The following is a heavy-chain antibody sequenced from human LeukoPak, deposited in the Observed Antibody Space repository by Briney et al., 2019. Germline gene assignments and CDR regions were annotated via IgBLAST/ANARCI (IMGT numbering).Heavy chain of an antibody. CDR2: IYSGGST. J-gene: IGHJ4*02. CDR1: GFTVSSNY. V-gene: IGHV3-53*01. D-gene: IGHD5-18*01. Sequence: GGSLRLSCAASGFTVSSNYMSWVRQAPGKGLEWVSVIYSGGSTYYADSVKGRFTISRDNAKNSLYLQMNSLRAEDTAVYYCAREGRGYSLAYWGQGTLVTVSS. CDR3: AREGRGYSLAY.